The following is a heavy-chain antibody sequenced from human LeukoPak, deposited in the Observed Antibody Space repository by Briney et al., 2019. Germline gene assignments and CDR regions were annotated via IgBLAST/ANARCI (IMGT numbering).Heavy chain of an antibody. CDR3: AVSYYYYMDV. J-gene: IGHJ6*03. CDR2: INHSGST. D-gene: IGHD5/OR15-5a*01. CDR1: GGSFSGHY. Sequence: SETLSLTCAVYGGSFSGHYWSWIRQPPGKGLDWIGEINHSGSTNYNPSLKSRVTISVDTSKNQFSLKLSSVTAADTAVYYCAVSYYYYMDVWGKGTTVTVSS. V-gene: IGHV4-34*01.